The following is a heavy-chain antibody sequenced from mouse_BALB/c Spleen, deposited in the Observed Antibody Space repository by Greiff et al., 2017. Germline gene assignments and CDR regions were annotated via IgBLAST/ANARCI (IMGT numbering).Heavy chain of an antibody. V-gene: IGHV1-7*01. D-gene: IGHD4-1*01. CDR2: INPSTGYT. CDR3: ARWDSFDY. J-gene: IGHJ2*01. Sequence: QVQLQQSGAELAKPGASVKMSCKASGYTFTSYWMHWVKQRPGQGLEWIGYINPSTGYTEYNQKFKDKATLTADKSSSTAYMQLSSLTSEDSAVYYCARWDSFDYWGQGTTLTVSS. CDR1: GYTFTSYW.